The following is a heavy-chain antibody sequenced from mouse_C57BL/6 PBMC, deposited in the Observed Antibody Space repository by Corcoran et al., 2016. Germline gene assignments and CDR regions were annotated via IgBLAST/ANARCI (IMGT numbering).Heavy chain of an antibody. CDR3: ASGYDYDATY. D-gene: IGHD2-4*01. J-gene: IGHJ3*01. CDR1: GYTFTTYG. Sequence: QIQLVQSGPELKKPGETVKISCKASGYTFTTYGMSWVKQAPGKGLKWMGWINTYSGVPTYADDFKGRFAFSLETSASTAYLQINNLKNEDTTTYFCASGYDYDATYWGQGTLVTVSA. CDR2: INTYSGVP. V-gene: IGHV9-3*01.